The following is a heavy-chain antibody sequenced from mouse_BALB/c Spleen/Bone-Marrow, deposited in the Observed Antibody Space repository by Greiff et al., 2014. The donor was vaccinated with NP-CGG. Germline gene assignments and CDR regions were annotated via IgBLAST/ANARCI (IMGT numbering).Heavy chain of an antibody. J-gene: IGHJ2*01. CDR2: IDPANGNT. CDR3: ARYYYGTRYYFDY. Sequence: VQLKESGAELVKPGASVKLSCTASGFNIKDTYMHWVKQRPEQGLEWIGRIDPANGNTKYDPKFQGKATITADTSSNTAYLQLKSLTSEDTAVYYCARYYYGTRYYFDYWGQGTTLTVSS. CDR1: GFNIKDTY. V-gene: IGHV14-3*02. D-gene: IGHD1-1*01.